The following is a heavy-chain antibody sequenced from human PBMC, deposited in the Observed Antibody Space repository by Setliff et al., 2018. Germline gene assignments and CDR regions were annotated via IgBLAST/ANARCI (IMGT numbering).Heavy chain of an antibody. Sequence: SETLSLTCTVSGDSMRTNYWTWIRQSPGKGLEWIGYVDYSGSSTYNPSLNSRVTLSIDTSKSQFSLRLSSVTAADTALYYCARRFTVARGVDCFDLWGQGTQVTVSS. V-gene: IGHV4-59*08. J-gene: IGHJ4*02. CDR3: ARRFTVARGVDCFDL. CDR2: VDYSGSS. CDR1: GDSMRTNY. D-gene: IGHD3-10*01.